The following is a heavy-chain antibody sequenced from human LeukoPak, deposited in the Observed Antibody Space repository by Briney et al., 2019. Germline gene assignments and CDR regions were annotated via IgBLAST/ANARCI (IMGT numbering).Heavy chain of an antibody. CDR1: GFAFSSYA. J-gene: IGHJ4*02. D-gene: IGHD3-10*01. Sequence: PGGSLRLSCAASGFAFSSYAMSWVRQAPGKGLEWVSAISGSGGSTYYADSVKGRFTISRDNSKNTLYLQMNSPRAEDTAVYYCAKGGRYYYGSGSYYWGQGTLVTVSS. V-gene: IGHV3-23*01. CDR2: ISGSGGST. CDR3: AKGGRYYYGSGSYY.